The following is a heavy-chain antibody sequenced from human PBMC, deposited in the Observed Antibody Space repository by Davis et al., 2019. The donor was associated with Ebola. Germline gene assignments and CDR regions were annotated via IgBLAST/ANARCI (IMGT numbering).Heavy chain of an antibody. J-gene: IGHJ4*02. D-gene: IGHD3-16*01. CDR1: GFTFSSYS. CDR2: ISSSSSYI. V-gene: IGHV3-21*01. Sequence: GESLKISCAASGFTFSSYSMNWVRQAPGKGLEWVCSISSSSSYIYYADSVKGRFTISRDNAKSSLYLQMNSLRAEDKAVYYCARVAVYLYLSWGQGTLVTVSS. CDR3: ARVAVYLYLS.